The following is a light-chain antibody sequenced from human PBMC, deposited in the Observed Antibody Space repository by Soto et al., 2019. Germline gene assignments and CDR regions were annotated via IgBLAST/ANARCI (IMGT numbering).Light chain of an antibody. J-gene: IGKJ3*01. V-gene: IGKV3-11*01. CDR3: QHRNNRPFS. Sequence: ETVLTQSPGTLSLSPGERATLSCGASQSVGGSLAWYQQRPGQAPRLLVYHTSNRATGIPDRLSASGSGTDFTLTISRLEPEDFAVYYCQHRNNRPFSFGPGTKVDIK. CDR2: HTS. CDR1: QSVGGS.